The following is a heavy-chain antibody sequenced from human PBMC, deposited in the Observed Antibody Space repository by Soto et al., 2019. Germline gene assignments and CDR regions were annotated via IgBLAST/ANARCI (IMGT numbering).Heavy chain of an antibody. J-gene: IGHJ6*02. V-gene: IGHV3-23*01. CDR3: AKVVGYGGTLYYYYGMDV. CDR2: ISGSGGST. D-gene: IGHD5-12*01. CDR1: GFTFSSYA. Sequence: GGFLRLSCAASGFTFSSYAMSWVRQAPGKGLEWVSAISGSGGSTYYADSVKGRFTISRDNSRNTLYLQMNSLRAEDTAVYYCAKVVGYGGTLYYYYGMDVWGQGTTVTVSS.